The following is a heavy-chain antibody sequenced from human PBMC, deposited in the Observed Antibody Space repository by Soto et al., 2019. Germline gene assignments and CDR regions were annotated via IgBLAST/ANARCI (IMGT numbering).Heavy chain of an antibody. D-gene: IGHD1-1*01. CDR1: GGTFSSFA. Sequence: QVQLVQSGAEVKKPGSSVKVSCKASGGTFSSFAISWERQAPGQGPEWMGGITPLFATANYAQKFQGRVTITADECTHTVYMELSILRSEDTAVYYCARWRGTVTTPGFMGALDYWGQVTLVTGSS. CDR2: ITPLFATA. V-gene: IGHV1-69*01. J-gene: IGHJ4*02. CDR3: ARWRGTVTTPGFMGALDY.